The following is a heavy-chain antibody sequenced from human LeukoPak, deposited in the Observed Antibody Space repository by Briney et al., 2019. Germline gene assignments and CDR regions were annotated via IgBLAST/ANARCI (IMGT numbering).Heavy chain of an antibody. V-gene: IGHV3-23*01. CDR2: ITTSGGST. CDR1: GFTCSSSA. Sequence: GGSLRLSCAGSGFTCSSSAMIWVRQAPGKGLERVSTITTSGGSTSFADSVKGRFTISRDNSKNTLYLQMNSLRAEDTAIYYCAKDRHLAIWGQGTMVTVSS. CDR3: AKDRHLAI. J-gene: IGHJ3*02.